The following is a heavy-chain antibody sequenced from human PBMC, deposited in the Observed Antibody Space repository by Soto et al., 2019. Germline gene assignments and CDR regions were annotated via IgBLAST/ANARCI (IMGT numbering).Heavy chain of an antibody. CDR1: GFTFSSYG. J-gene: IGHJ6*02. V-gene: IGHV3-30*18. D-gene: IGHD3-22*01. CDR2: ISYDGSNK. Sequence: GGSLRLPCAASGFTFSSYGMHWVRQAPGKGLEWVAVISYDGSNKYYADAVKGRFTISRDNSKNTLYLQMNSLRAEDTAVYYCAKDTRYYDSSGYPLADYYYYGMDVWGQGTTVTVSS. CDR3: AKDTRYYDSSGYPLADYYYYGMDV.